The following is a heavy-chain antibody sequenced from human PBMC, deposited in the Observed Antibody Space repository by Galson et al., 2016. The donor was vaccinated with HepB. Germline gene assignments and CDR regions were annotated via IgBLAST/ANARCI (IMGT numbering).Heavy chain of an antibody. Sequence: SETLSLTCAVYNESFSGYFWTWIRQPPGKGLEWIGEIRYSGSTNYNPSLKGRIIISVDTSKKQFSLNLNSVTAADTAVYYCARGVGPTVPETLVWVDSWGQGTLVTVSS. CDR3: ARGVGPTVPETLVWVDS. D-gene: IGHD2-2*01. J-gene: IGHJ5*01. V-gene: IGHV4-34*01. CDR2: IRYSGST. CDR1: NESFSGYF.